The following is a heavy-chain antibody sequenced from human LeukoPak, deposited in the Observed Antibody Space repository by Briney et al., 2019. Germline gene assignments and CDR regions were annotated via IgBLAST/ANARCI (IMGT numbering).Heavy chain of an antibody. V-gene: IGHV4-39*01. CDR2: IYYSGST. Sequence: SETLALTRTVSGHPIRSSSYDWGWTRQPRGKGLEGIGRIYYSGSTYYNPCLKSRVTIPVDTSKPQFSLKLRSATAADTAVYYCARIVPQHHPPPPYSGFWSGYCHFDYWRQGPLVPVSS. J-gene: IGHJ4*02. CDR3: ARIVPQHHPPPPYSGFWSGYCHFDY. CDR1: GHPIRSSSYD. D-gene: IGHD3-3*01.